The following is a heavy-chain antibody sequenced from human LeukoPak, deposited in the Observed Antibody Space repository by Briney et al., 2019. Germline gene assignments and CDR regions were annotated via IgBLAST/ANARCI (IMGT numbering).Heavy chain of an antibody. V-gene: IGHV3-30*02. CDR3: AKEGSIAARPFDY. CDR2: IRYDGSNK. D-gene: IGHD6-6*01. Sequence: AGGSLRLSCAASGFTFSSCGMHWVRQAPGKGLEWVAFIRYDGSNKYYADSVKGRFTISRDNSKNTLYLQMNSLRAEDTAVYYCAKEGSIAARPFDYWGQGTLVTVSS. J-gene: IGHJ4*02. CDR1: GFTFSSCG.